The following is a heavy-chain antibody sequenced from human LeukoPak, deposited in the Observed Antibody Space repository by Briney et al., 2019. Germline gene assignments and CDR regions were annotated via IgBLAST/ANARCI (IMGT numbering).Heavy chain of an antibody. CDR3: ARDRPTGASRVFVVQ. V-gene: IGHV3-21*06. D-gene: IGHD3-3*01. CDR1: GFTFSAYA. CDR2: MSSDSRYI. Sequence: NPGGSLRLSCTASGFTFSAYAMTWVRQAPGEGLEWISSMSSDSRYIYYAYSVRGRFTISRDNNKNSLYLVMNNLRAEDTAIYYCARDRPTGASRVFVVQWGQGTPVTVS. J-gene: IGHJ4*02.